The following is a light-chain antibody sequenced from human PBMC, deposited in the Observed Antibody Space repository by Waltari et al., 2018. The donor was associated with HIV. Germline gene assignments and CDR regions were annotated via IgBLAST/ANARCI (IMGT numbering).Light chain of an antibody. CDR2: RSN. J-gene: IGLJ3*02. CDR1: SYNIRNNA. CDR3: AAWDDSLRGWV. V-gene: IGLV1-47*01. Sequence: VLTQPPAASGTPGQGVTISCSGSSYNIRNNAVYWCQQLPGTTPTLLIYRSNQRPSGVPDRFSGSKSGTSGSLAISGLRSEDEADYYCAAWDDSLRGWVFGGGTKLTVL.